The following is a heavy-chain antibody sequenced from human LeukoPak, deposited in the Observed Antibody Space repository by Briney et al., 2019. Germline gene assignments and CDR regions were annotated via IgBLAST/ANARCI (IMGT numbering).Heavy chain of an antibody. CDR1: GFTFSSYA. J-gene: IGHJ4*02. Sequence: GGSLRLSCAASGFTFSSYAMHWVRQAPGKGLEWVAVISYDGSNKYYADSVKGRFTISRDNSKNTLYLQMNSLRAEDTAVYYCASNVRGTYFDYWGQGTLVTVSS. CDR2: ISYDGSNK. D-gene: IGHD3-10*01. CDR3: ASNVRGTYFDY. V-gene: IGHV3-30-3*01.